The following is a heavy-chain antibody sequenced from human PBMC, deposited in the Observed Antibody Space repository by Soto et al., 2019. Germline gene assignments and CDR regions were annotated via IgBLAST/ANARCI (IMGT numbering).Heavy chain of an antibody. CDR1: GFTFSSYA. CDR2: ISYDGSNK. J-gene: IGHJ6*02. V-gene: IGHV3-30-3*01. D-gene: IGHD1-1*01. CDR3: AREGKGMETMYYYYYGMDV. Sequence: QVQLVESGGGVVQPGRSLRLSCAASGFTFSSYAMHWVRQAPGKGLEWVAVISYDGSNKYYADSVKGRFTISRDNSKNTLYLQMNSLRAEDTAVYYCAREGKGMETMYYYYYGMDVWGQGTTVTVSS.